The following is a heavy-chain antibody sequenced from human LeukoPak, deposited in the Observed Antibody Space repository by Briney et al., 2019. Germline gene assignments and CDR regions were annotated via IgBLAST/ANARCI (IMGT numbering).Heavy chain of an antibody. CDR2: IRYDGSNK. CDR3: AKPFPYSGSFFVDY. J-gene: IGHJ4*02. CDR1: GFTFSSYG. V-gene: IGHV3-30*02. D-gene: IGHD1-26*01. Sequence: GGSLRLSCAASGFTFSSYGMHWVRQAPGKGLEWVAFIRYDGSNKYYADSVKGRFTISRDNSKNTLYLQMNSLRAEDTAVYYCAKPFPYSGSFFVDYWGQGTLVTVSS.